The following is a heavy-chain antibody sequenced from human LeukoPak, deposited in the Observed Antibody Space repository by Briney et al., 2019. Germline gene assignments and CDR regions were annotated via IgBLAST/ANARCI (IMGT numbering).Heavy chain of an antibody. CDR2: IDPSGPSV. CDR1: GYSFTNYK. Sequence: ASVKVSCKASGYSFTNYKIHWLRQAPGQGLQWMGIIDPSGPSVTYAQIFQGRLIVTRDTSTSTVYMQLSSLRSEDTAMYYCARATSPIAYDWNSWGQGTLVTVSS. D-gene: IGHD5-12*01. CDR3: ARATSPIAYDWNS. V-gene: IGHV1-46*01. J-gene: IGHJ4*02.